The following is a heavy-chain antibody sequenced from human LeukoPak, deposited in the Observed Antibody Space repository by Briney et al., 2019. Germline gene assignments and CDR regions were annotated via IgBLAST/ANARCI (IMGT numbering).Heavy chain of an antibody. J-gene: IGHJ4*02. V-gene: IGHV3-23*01. CDR2: IRGSGGDT. D-gene: IGHD1-1*01. Sequence: GPCLRPSCAVSGSTFSAYSMRWVRQGPGKGREWVSAIRGSGGDTYYADSVKGRFTNSRNNSKDTLSLQMNSLRAEDTGVYYCAKISWDGRGTFEWGQGTLVTVSS. CDR3: AKISWDGRGTFE. CDR1: GSTFSAYS.